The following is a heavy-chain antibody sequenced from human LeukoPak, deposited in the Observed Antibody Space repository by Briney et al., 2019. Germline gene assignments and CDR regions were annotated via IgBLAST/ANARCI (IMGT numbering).Heavy chain of an antibody. Sequence: GGSLRLSCAASGFTFSSYSINWVRQAPGKGLEWVSCVSSTSSFIYYADSVKGRFTISRDNSKNTLYLQMNSLRAEDTAVYYCASGSGWYDYWGQGTLVTVSS. V-gene: IGHV3-21*04. J-gene: IGHJ4*02. CDR1: GFTFSSYS. CDR2: VSSTSSFI. CDR3: ASGSGWYDY. D-gene: IGHD6-19*01.